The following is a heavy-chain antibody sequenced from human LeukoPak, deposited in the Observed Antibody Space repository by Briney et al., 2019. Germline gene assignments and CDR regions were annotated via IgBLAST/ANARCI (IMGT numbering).Heavy chain of an antibody. CDR2: IHDSGS. Sequence: SETLSLTCAVYGGSFSGYYWSWIRQAPGKGLEWIGEIHDSGSYNPSLKSRVTISVDTSKNQFSLKLSSVTAADTAVYYCARVRDILTGYNPPGAFDIWGQGTMVTVSS. D-gene: IGHD3-9*01. V-gene: IGHV4-34*01. J-gene: IGHJ3*02. CDR3: ARVRDILTGYNPPGAFDI. CDR1: GGSFSGYY.